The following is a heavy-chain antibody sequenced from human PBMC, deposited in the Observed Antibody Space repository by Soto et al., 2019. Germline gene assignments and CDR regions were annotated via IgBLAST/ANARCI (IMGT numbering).Heavy chain of an antibody. Sequence: QVQLQESGPGLVKPSETLSLTCTVSGGSISSYYWSWIRQPPGKGLEWIGYIYYSVSTNYNPSLKSRVTIYADTSKNQFSLKLSSVTAADTAVYYCASSSPYYYGSGSFHFDYWGQGTLVTVSS. CDR3: ASSSPYYYGSGSFHFDY. CDR1: GGSISSYY. CDR2: IYYSVST. D-gene: IGHD3-10*01. J-gene: IGHJ4*02. V-gene: IGHV4-59*01.